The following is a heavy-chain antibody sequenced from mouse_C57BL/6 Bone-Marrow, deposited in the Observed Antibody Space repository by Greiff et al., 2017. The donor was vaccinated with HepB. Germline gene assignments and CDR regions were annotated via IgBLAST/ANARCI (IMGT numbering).Heavy chain of an antibody. CDR2: ISGGGGNT. J-gene: IGHJ3*01. Sequence: EVKVEESGGGLVKPGGSLKLSCAASGFTFSSYTMSWVRQTPEKRLEWVATISGGGGNTYYPDSVKGRFTISRDNAKNTLYLQMSSLRSEDTALYYCARGATVVATPAYWGQGTLVTVSA. D-gene: IGHD1-1*01. CDR1: GFTFSSYT. V-gene: IGHV5-9*01. CDR3: ARGATVVATPAY.